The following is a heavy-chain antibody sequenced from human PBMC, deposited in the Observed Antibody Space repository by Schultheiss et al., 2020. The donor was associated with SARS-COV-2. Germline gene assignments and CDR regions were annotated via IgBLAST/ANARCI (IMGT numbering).Heavy chain of an antibody. Sequence: GESLKISCAASGFTFNDYAMGWVRQAPGKGLKWLSAISGSGSNKYYADSVKGRFTISRDNDKNSLYLQMNGLRVEDTGVYYCTRTHGVYTGSYYGYWGQGALVTVSS. CDR2: ISGSGSNK. D-gene: IGHD1-26*01. CDR1: GFTFNDYA. CDR3: TRTHGVYTGSYYGY. J-gene: IGHJ4*03. V-gene: IGHV3-21*06.